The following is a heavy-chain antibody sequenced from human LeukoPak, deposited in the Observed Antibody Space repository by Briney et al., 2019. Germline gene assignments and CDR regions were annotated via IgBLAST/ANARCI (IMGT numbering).Heavy chain of an antibody. CDR1: GFTFSSYE. D-gene: IGHD2-21*02. V-gene: IGHV3-48*03. J-gene: IGHJ4*02. CDR3: ARGPAYCGGDCYSPFDY. Sequence: PGESLRLSCAASGFTFSSYEMNWVRQAPGKGLEWVSYISSSGSTIYYADSVKGRFTISRDNAKNSLYLQMNSLRAEDTAVYYCARGPAYCGGDCYSPFDYWGQGTLVTVSS. CDR2: ISSSGSTI.